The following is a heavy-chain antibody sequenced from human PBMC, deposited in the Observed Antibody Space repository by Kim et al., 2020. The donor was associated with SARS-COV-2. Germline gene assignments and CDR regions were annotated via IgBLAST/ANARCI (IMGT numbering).Heavy chain of an antibody. V-gene: IGHV3-23*01. Sequence: GGSLRLSCVASGFTFSSSAMFWVRRAPGKGLEWVSEINNSGGTTYYADSVKGRFSVSRDNSKNTLYLQMNSLRAEDTAIYYCAKPGINYYYAYWGPGTL. J-gene: IGHJ4*02. D-gene: IGHD3-22*01. CDR1: GFTFSSSA. CDR2: INNSGGTT. CDR3: AKPGINYYYAY.